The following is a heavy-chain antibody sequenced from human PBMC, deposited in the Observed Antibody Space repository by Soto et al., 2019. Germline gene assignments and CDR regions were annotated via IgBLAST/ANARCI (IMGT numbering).Heavy chain of an antibody. J-gene: IGHJ6*02. Sequence: SVKVSCKASGFTFTSSAVQWVRQARGQRLEWIGWIVVGSGNTNYAQKFQERVTITRDMSTSTAYMELSSLRSEDTAVYYCAADHGESFYYHYGMNVYPQRIKVTV. CDR1: GFTFTSSA. CDR2: IVVGSGNT. V-gene: IGHV1-58*01. CDR3: AADHGESFYYHYGMNV.